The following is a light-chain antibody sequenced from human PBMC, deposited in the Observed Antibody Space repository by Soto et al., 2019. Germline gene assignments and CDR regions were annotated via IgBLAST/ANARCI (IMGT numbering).Light chain of an antibody. CDR3: QQYNNRPPWT. J-gene: IGKJ1*01. CDR2: GAS. CDR1: QSVTSN. V-gene: IGKV3-15*01. Sequence: EIVMTQSPATLSVSPGERATLSCRASQSVTSNLAWYQQKPGQAPRLLIYGASTRATGIPGRFSGSGSGTEFTLTISGLQSEDFAVYYCQQYNNRPPWTFGQGTKVEIK.